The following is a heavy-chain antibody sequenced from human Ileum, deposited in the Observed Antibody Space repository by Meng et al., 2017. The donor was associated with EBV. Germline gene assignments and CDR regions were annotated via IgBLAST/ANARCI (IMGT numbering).Heavy chain of an antibody. CDR2: VSYGGSDK. J-gene: IGHJ4*02. CDR1: GFPFGDYA. CDR3: AKERRGFYAEH. V-gene: IGHV3-30*04. D-gene: IGHD1-14*01. Sequence: GRLGGPGGGWVQPGRALGVSCAASGFPFGDYAMHWVRQAPGKGLEWVALVSYGGSDKLYADSVKGRFTIYRDNSDNTLFLQMNSLKPEDTAVYYCAKERRGFYAEHWGQGTLVTVSS.